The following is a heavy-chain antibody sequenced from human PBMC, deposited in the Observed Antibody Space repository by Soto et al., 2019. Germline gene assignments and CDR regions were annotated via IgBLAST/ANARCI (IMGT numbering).Heavy chain of an antibody. D-gene: IGHD3-10*01. J-gene: IGHJ6*02. V-gene: IGHV3-30-3*01. CDR1: GFTFNSYS. CDR3: ARASGAMYYYYGMDV. CDR2: ISYDGSNK. Sequence: QVQLVESGGGVVQPGRSLRLSCAASGFTFNSYSIHWVRQAPGKGLEWVALISYDGSNKYYADSVKGRFTISRDNSKNTLYLKMKSLRAEDKAVYYCARASGAMYYYYGMDVWGQGTTVTVSS.